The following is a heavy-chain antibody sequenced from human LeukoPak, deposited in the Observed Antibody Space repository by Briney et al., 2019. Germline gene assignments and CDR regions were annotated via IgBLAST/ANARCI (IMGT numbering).Heavy chain of an antibody. CDR3: ARDLDSGGFVVDY. CDR1: GYTFTGYY. CDR2: INPNSGGT. D-gene: IGHD6-25*01. Sequence: GASVKVSCKASGYTFTGYYMHWVRQAPGQGLEWMGWINPNSGGTNYAQKFQGRVTITRDTSISTAYMELSRLRSDDTAVYYCARDLDSGGFVVDYWGQGTLVTVSS. V-gene: IGHV1-2*02. J-gene: IGHJ4*02.